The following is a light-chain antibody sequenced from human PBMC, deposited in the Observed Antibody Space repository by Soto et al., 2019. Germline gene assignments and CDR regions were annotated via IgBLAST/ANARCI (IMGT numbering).Light chain of an antibody. CDR2: LGS. Sequence: DIVMTQSPLSLPVTPGEPASISCRSSQSLLQSNGNNYLDWYLQKPGQSPQLLVYLGSNRASGVADRFSGSGSGTDFTLKISTVEAEDVGVYYCMQALQTPYTFGQGTKLEIK. CDR3: MQALQTPYT. V-gene: IGKV2-28*01. J-gene: IGKJ2*01. CDR1: QSLLQSNGNNY.